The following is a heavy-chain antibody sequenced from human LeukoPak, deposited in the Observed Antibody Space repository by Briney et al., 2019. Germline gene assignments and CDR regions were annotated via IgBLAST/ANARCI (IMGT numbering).Heavy chain of an antibody. V-gene: IGHV3-48*03. CDR2: ISSSGSTI. Sequence: PGGSLRLSCEASGFTFSSYEMNWVRQAPGKGLEWVSYISSSGSTIYYADSVKGRFTISRDNAKNSLYLQMNSLRAEDTAVYYCARDPALLWFGELLHYYYGMDVWGKGTTVTVSS. D-gene: IGHD3-10*01. CDR1: GFTFSSYE. CDR3: ARDPALLWFGELLHYYYGMDV. J-gene: IGHJ6*04.